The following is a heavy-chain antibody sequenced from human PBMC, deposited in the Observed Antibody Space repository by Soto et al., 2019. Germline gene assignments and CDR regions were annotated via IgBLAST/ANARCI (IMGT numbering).Heavy chain of an antibody. D-gene: IGHD4-17*01. V-gene: IGHV3-23*01. Sequence: GGSLRLSCTASGFTFSSYAMSWVRQAPGKGLEWVSAISGSGGSTYYADSVKGRFTISRDNSKNTLYLQMNSLRAEDTAVYYCAKDRYGDYRFDPWGQGTLVTLSS. CDR2: ISGSGGST. J-gene: IGHJ5*02. CDR1: GFTFSSYA. CDR3: AKDRYGDYRFDP.